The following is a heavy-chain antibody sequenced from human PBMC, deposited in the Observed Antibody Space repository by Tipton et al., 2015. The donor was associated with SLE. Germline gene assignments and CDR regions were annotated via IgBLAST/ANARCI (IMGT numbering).Heavy chain of an antibody. CDR1: GGSISSYY. CDR2: IYYSGST. V-gene: IGHV4-39*07. J-gene: IGHJ4*02. D-gene: IGHD1-26*01. CDR3: AGMSYPREGYFDY. Sequence: TLSLTCTVSGGSISSYYWSWIRQPPGKGLEWIGSIYYSGSTYYNPSLKSRVTISVDTSKNQFSLKLSSVTAADTAVYYCAGMSYPREGYFDYWGQGTLVTVSS.